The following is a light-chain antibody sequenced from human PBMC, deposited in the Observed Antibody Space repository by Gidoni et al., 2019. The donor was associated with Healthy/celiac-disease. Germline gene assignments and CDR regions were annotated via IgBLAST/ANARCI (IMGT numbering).Light chain of an antibody. CDR2: GAA. V-gene: IGKV3-15*01. CDR3: QQYNNWPPFT. Sequence: EIVMTQSPATLSVSPGERATLSCRASQSVSSNLAWYQQKPGQAPRLLIYGAATRATGSTARFSGSGSGTEFTLTISSMQSEDFAVYYCQQYNNWPPFTFGPGTKVDIK. CDR1: QSVSSN. J-gene: IGKJ3*01.